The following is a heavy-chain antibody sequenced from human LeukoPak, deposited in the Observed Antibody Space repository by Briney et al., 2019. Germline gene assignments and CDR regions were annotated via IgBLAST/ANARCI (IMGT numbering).Heavy chain of an antibody. CDR3: ARVAYLVGAGPFEY. V-gene: IGHV1-2*02. CDR1: GYTFSGYY. J-gene: IGHJ4*02. CDR2: ISPNSGGT. Sequence: ASVKVSCKASGYTFSGYYMHWVRQAPGQGLEWMGWISPNSGGTKYAQNFQGRVTMTRDTSTSTAYMELSSLRSDDTGVYYCARVAYLVGAGPFEYWGQGTLVTVSS. D-gene: IGHD2-15*01.